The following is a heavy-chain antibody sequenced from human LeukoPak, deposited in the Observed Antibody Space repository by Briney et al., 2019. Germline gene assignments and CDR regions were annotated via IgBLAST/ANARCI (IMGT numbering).Heavy chain of an antibody. Sequence: GGSLRLSCASSGFTFSSYAMSGVRQAPGKGLEWVSAISGSGGSTYYADSVKGRFTISIDNSKNTLYLHMNSLRAEDTAVYHCAKSLNGGGATMIVVVTIFDYWGQGTLVTVSS. D-gene: IGHD3-22*01. CDR1: GFTFSSYA. CDR3: AKSLNGGGATMIVVVTIFDY. CDR2: ISGSGGST. J-gene: IGHJ4*02. V-gene: IGHV3-23*01.